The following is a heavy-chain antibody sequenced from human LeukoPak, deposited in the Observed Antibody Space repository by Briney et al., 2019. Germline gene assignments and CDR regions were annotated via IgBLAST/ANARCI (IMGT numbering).Heavy chain of an antibody. V-gene: IGHV3-48*01. CDR3: ARGSYVEMATYTH. Sequence: GGSLRLSCAASGFTFSSYSMNWVRQAPGKGLEWVSYISSSSSTIYYADSVKGRFTISRDNAKNSLYLQMDSLRAEDTAVYYCARGSYVEMATYTHWGQGTLVTVSS. J-gene: IGHJ4*02. CDR1: GFTFSSYS. CDR2: ISSSSSTI. D-gene: IGHD5-24*01.